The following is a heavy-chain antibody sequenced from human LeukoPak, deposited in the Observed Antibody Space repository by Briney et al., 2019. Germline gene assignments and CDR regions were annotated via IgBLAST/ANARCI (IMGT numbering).Heavy chain of an antibody. Sequence: SGPTLVKPTQTLTLSCTFSGFSLSDRGVGVGWIRQPPAKALEWLALLYWDDDECYSPSLRNRLTITKDTSKNQVVLTMTNMDPVDTGTYYCAYTNYYDSRGYYYGGVFDSWGQGTLVTVSS. CDR1: GFSLSDRGVG. CDR3: AYTNYYDSRGYYYGGVFDS. CDR2: LYWDDDE. V-gene: IGHV2-5*02. D-gene: IGHD3-22*01. J-gene: IGHJ4*02.